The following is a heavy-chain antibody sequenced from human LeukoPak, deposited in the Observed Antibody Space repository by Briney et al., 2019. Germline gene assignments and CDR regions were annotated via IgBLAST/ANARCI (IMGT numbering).Heavy chain of an antibody. D-gene: IGHD3-10*01. Sequence: GGSLRLSCAASGVTFSGSALHWVRQASGKGLEWGGRIRSTANGYATAYAASVKGRFTISRDDSKNPAYLQMDSLKTEDTAVYYCTGNYYGSGSYADFDYWGQGTLVTVSS. V-gene: IGHV3-73*01. J-gene: IGHJ4*02. CDR1: GVTFSGSA. CDR3: TGNYYGSGSYADFDY. CDR2: IRSTANGYAT.